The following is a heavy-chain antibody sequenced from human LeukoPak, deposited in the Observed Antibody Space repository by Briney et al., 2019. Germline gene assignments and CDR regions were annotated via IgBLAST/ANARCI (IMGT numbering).Heavy chain of an antibody. CDR1: VYTFTIYD. J-gene: IGHJ4*02. Sequence: GASVKVSSKASVYTFTIYDINWVRQATGQGLEWMGWMNPNIGNTGYSQKFQGRVTITRNTSISTAYMELSSLRSEDTAVYYCARVDYDYIWGSYRYTAYYFDYWGQGTLVTVSS. D-gene: IGHD3-16*02. CDR3: ARVDYDYIWGSYRYTAYYFDY. V-gene: IGHV1-8*01. CDR2: MNPNIGNT.